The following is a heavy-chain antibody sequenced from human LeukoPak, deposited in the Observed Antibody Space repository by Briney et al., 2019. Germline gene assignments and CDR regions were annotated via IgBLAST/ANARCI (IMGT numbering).Heavy chain of an antibody. Sequence: SETLSLTCTVSGGSISSYYWSWIRQPPGKGLEWIGYIYYSGSTNYNPSLKSRVTISVDTSKNQFTLKLSSVTAADTAVYYCARAPFHYGDPDWSDPWGQGTLVTVSS. D-gene: IGHD4-17*01. CDR3: ARAPFHYGDPDWSDP. V-gene: IGHV4-59*01. J-gene: IGHJ5*02. CDR2: IYYSGST. CDR1: GGSISSYY.